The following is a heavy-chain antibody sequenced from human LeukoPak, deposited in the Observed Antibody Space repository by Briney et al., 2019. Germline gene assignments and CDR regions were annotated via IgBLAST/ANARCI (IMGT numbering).Heavy chain of an antibody. V-gene: IGHV3-30-3*01. CDR1: GFTFSSYA. Sequence: AGGSLRLSCAASGFTFSSYAMHWVRQAPGKGLEWVAVISYDGSNKYYADSVKGRFTISRDNSKNTLYLQMNSLRAEDTAVYYCARDPGITMISANAFDIWGQGTMVTVSS. CDR2: ISYDGSNK. D-gene: IGHD3-22*01. J-gene: IGHJ3*02. CDR3: ARDPGITMISANAFDI.